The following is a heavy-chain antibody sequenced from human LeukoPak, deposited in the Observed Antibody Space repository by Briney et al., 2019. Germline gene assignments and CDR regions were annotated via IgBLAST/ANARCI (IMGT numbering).Heavy chain of an antibody. D-gene: IGHD5-18*01. Sequence: GGSLRLSCAASGFTVSSNYMSWVRQAPGKGLEWVSVIYSGGSTYYADSVKGRFTISRDNSKNTLYLQMNSLRAEDTAVYYCASHLPRGYSYGPYYFDYWGQGTLVTVSS. V-gene: IGHV3-53*01. CDR3: ASHLPRGYSYGPYYFDY. CDR1: GFTVSSNY. CDR2: IYSGGST. J-gene: IGHJ4*02.